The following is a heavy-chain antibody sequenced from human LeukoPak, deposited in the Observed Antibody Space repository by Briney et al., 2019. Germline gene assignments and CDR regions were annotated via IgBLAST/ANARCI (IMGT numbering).Heavy chain of an antibody. CDR1: GGSISSYY. Sequence: ASETLSLTCTVSGGSISSYYWSWIRQPPGKGLEWIGYIYYSGSTNYSPSLKSRVTISVDTSKNQFSLKLSSVTAADTAVYYCARVLYYYDSSGYYYAPSYFDYWGQGTLVTVSS. V-gene: IGHV4-59*01. J-gene: IGHJ4*02. CDR3: ARVLYYYDSSGYYYAPSYFDY. CDR2: IYYSGST. D-gene: IGHD3-22*01.